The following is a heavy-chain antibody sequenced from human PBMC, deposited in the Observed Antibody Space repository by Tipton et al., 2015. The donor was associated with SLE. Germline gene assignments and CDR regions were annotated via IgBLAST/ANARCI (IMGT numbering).Heavy chain of an antibody. CDR1: GYKFNTYA. J-gene: IGHJ4*02. V-gene: IGHV1-18*01. Sequence: QVQLVQSGAEVKKPGASVKVSCKASGYKFNTYAMNWVRQAPGQGLEWMGWISIHNGNTKYAQKFQGRVTMTADTSTNTAYMELRSLTSDDAAVYYCARDQYYYGSGTYPFWGQRTRVTVSS. D-gene: IGHD3-10*01. CDR3: ARDQYYYGSGTYPF. CDR2: ISIHNGNT.